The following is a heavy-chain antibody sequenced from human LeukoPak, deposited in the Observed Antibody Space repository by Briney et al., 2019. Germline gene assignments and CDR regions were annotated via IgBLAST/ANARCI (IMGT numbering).Heavy chain of an antibody. CDR1: GDSVSSNSAA. J-gene: IGHJ6*03. Sequence: SQTLSLTCAISGDSVSSNSAAWNWIRQSPSRGLEWLGRTYYRSKWYNDYAVSVKSRITINPDTSKNQFSLQLNSVTPEDTAVYYCARDGGDILTGYYSSYYYMDVWGKGTTVTISS. D-gene: IGHD3-9*01. CDR3: ARDGGDILTGYYSSYYYMDV. V-gene: IGHV6-1*01. CDR2: TYYRSKWYN.